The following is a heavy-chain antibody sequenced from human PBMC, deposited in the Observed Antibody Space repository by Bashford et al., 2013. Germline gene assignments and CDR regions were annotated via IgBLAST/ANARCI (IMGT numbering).Heavy chain of an antibody. CDR1: GFTFSSNG. CDR2: ISGSGGST. J-gene: IGHJ4*02. CDR3: AKRKGSTRAGRSGNGVNFDY. D-gene: IGHD1-26*01. V-gene: IGHV3-23*01. Sequence: GSLRLSCAASGFTFSSNGMHWVRQAPGKGLEWVSAISGSGGSTYYADSVKGRFTISRDNSKNTLYLQMNSLRAEDTAVYYCAKRKGSTRAGRSGNGVNFDYVGPGNPGHRLL.